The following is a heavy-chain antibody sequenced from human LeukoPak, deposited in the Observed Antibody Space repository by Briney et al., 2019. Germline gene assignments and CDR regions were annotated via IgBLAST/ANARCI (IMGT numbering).Heavy chain of an antibody. J-gene: IGHJ4*02. V-gene: IGHV3-21*01. CDR1: GFTFNIYN. Sequence: GESLRLSCAASGFTFNIYNMNWVRQAPGKGLEWVSSISGSSTYIYYADSVKGRFTISRDNAKNSLYLQMNSLRAEDTAVYYCAKSRNSGSQSVLGYWGQGTLVTVSS. CDR2: ISGSSTYI. CDR3: AKSRNSGSQSVLGY. D-gene: IGHD1-26*01.